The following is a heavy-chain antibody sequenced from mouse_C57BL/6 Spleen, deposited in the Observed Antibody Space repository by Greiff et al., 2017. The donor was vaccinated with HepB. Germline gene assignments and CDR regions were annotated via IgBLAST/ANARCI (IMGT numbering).Heavy chain of an antibody. CDR3: ARDPTGYFDY. CDR1: GFTFSDFY. CDR2: SRNKANDYTT. V-gene: IGHV7-1*01. J-gene: IGHJ2*01. D-gene: IGHD4-1*01. Sequence: VQLKESGGGLVQSGRSLRLSCATSGFTFSDFYMEWVRQAPGKGLEWIAASRNKANDYTTEYSASVKGRFIVSRDTSQSILYLQMNALRAEDTAIYYCARDPTGYFDYWGQGTTLTVSS.